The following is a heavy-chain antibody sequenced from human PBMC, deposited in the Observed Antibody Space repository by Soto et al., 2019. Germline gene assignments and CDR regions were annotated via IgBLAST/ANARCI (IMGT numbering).Heavy chain of an antibody. D-gene: IGHD5-12*01. CDR2: INHSGST. CDR3: ARGPRIVATIGGSYYYYYMDV. J-gene: IGHJ6*03. V-gene: IGHV4-34*01. CDR1: GGSFSGYY. Sequence: SETLSLTCAVYGGSFSGYYWSWIRQHPGKGLEWIGEINHSGSTNYNPSLKSRVTISVDTSKNQFSLKLSSVTAADTAVYYCARGPRIVATIGGSYYYYYMDVWGKGTTVTVSS.